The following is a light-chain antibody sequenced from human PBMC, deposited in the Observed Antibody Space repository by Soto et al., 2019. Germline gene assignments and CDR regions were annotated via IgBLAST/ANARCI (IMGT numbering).Light chain of an antibody. Sequence: DIQLTQSPASLSSSVGDRATITCRASESVSRHLNWYQQKPGKAPNLLISAASTLQNGVPSRFSGSGSGTDFTLTISSLQPEDFATYYCQQSYSTLSISFGQGTRLEIK. CDR3: QQSYSTLSIS. CDR2: AAS. V-gene: IGKV1-39*01. CDR1: ESVSRH. J-gene: IGKJ5*01.